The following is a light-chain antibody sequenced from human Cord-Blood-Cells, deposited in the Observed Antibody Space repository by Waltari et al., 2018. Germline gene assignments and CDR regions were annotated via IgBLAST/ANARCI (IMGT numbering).Light chain of an antibody. CDR3: QQRSNWPRFT. CDR1: QSVSSY. V-gene: IGKV3-11*01. Sequence: ELVLTQSPATLALSHADRATLPCRASQSVSSYLAWYQQKPGQAPRLFIYDASNWATGIPARFSGSGSGTDFTLTISSLEPEDFAVYYCQQRSNWPRFTFGPGTKVDIK. CDR2: DAS. J-gene: IGKJ3*01.